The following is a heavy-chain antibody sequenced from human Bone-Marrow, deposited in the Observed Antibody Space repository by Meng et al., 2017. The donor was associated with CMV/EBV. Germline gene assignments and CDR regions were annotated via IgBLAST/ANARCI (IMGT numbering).Heavy chain of an antibody. D-gene: IGHD1-20*01. V-gene: IGHV1-18*01. CDR1: GYTFTSYG. J-gene: IGHJ4*02. CDR3: TRDRDYNWNLVDD. CDR2: ISAYNGNT. Sequence: ASVKVSCKASGYTFTSYGISWVRQAPGQGLEWMGWISAYNGNTNYAQKLQGRVTMTTDTSTSTAYMELRSLRSDDAALYYCTRDRDYNWNLVDDWGQGTLVNGAS.